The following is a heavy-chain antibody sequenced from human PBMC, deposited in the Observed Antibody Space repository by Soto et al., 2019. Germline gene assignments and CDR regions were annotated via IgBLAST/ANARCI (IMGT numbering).Heavy chain of an antibody. J-gene: IGHJ6*03. CDR1: GGSFSGYY. D-gene: IGHD2-21*01. CDR3: ARSARVVRRHYYYMDV. Sequence: SETLSLTCAVYGGSFSGYYWSWIRQPPGKGLEWIGEINHSGSTNYNPSLKSRVTISVDTSKNQFSLKLSSVTAADTAVYYCARSARVVRRHYYYMDVWGKGTTVTVSS. V-gene: IGHV4-34*01. CDR2: INHSGST.